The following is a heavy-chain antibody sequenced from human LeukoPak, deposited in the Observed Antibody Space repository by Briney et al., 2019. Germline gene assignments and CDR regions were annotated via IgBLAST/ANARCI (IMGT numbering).Heavy chain of an antibody. CDR3: VKDLAAAGTNAFDI. J-gene: IGHJ3*02. CDR1: GFTFSSYG. Sequence: GGSLRLSCAASGFTFSSYGMNWVRQAPGKGLECVAVISYDGSNKYYAGSVKGRFTISRDNSKNTLYLQMDSLRAEDTALYYCVKDLAAAGTNAFDIWGQGTMVTVSS. D-gene: IGHD6-13*01. CDR2: ISYDGSNK. V-gene: IGHV3-30*18.